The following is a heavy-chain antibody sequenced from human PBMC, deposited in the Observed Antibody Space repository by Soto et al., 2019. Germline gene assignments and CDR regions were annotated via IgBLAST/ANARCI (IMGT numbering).Heavy chain of an antibody. Sequence: SETLSLTCTVSGGSISSGDYYWSWIRQPPGKGLEWIGYIYYSGSTYYNPSLKCRVTISVDTSKHQFSLKLSSVTAADTAVYYCARRIAAAGRDAFDIWGQGTMVTVSS. J-gene: IGHJ3*02. CDR3: ARRIAAAGRDAFDI. D-gene: IGHD6-13*01. V-gene: IGHV4-30-4*01. CDR2: IYYSGST. CDR1: GGSISSGDYY.